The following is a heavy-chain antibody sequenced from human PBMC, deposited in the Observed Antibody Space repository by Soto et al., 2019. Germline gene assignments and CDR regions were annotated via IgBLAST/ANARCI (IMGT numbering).Heavy chain of an antibody. J-gene: IGHJ5*02. D-gene: IGHD4-17*01. CDR1: GYTFTSYA. CDR3: VHPRSTVQIPPT. CDR2: INAGNGDST. V-gene: IGHV1-3*01. Sequence: ASVKVSCKASGYTFTSYAMHWVRQAPGQRLEWMGWINAGNGDSTYYADSVKGRFTISRDNSKNTLYLQMSSLRAVDTAVYYCVHPRSTVQIPPTWGQGTLVTVSS.